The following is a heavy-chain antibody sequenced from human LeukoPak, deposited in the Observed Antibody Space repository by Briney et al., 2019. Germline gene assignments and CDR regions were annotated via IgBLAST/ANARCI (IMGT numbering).Heavy chain of an antibody. CDR3: ARGAYGPDY. J-gene: IGHJ4*02. D-gene: IGHD3-10*01. Sequence: PGGSLRLSCAASGFTFSSYWMHWVRQAPGKGLVWVSRINSDGSRTNYADSVKGRFTISRDNAKNTLSLQMNSLRAEDTAMYYCARGAYGPDYWGQGTLVTVSS. V-gene: IGHV3-74*01. CDR1: GFTFSSYW. CDR2: INSDGSRT.